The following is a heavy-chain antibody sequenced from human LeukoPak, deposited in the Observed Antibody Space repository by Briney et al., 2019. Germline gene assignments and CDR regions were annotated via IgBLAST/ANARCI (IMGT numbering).Heavy chain of an antibody. CDR2: INHSGST. V-gene: IGHV4-34*01. J-gene: IGHJ5*02. CDR1: GGSFSGYY. D-gene: IGHD2-21*02. Sequence: SETLSLTCAVYGGSFSGYYWSWIRQPPGKGLEWIGEINHSGSTNYNPSLKSRVTISVDTSKNQFSLKLSSVTAADTAVYYCARQVVTADAGNWFDPWGQGTLVTVSS. CDR3: ARQVVTADAGNWFDP.